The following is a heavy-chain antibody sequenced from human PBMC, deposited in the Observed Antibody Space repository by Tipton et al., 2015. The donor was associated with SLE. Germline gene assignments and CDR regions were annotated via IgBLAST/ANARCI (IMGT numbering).Heavy chain of an antibody. J-gene: IGHJ4*02. CDR3: ARDGLPHPY. D-gene: IGHD5-18*01. V-gene: IGHV4-34*01. Sequence: TLSLTCAVYGGYFSGYYWSWIRQPPGKGLEWIGEINHSGSTNYNPSLKSRVTISVDTSKNQFSLKLSSVTAADTAVYYCARDGLPHPYWGQGTLVTVSS. CDR1: GGYFSGYY. CDR2: INHSGST.